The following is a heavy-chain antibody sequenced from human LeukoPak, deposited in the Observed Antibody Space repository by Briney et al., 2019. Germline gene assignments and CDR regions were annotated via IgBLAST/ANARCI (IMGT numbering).Heavy chain of an antibody. CDR2: IYSGGST. V-gene: IGHV3-66*01. J-gene: IGHJ6*04. Sequence: TGGSPRLSCAASEFSVGSNYMTWVRQAPGKGLEWVSLIYSGGSTYYADSVKGRFTISRDNAKNSLYLQMNSLRAEDTAVYYCAELGITMIGGVWGKGTTVTISS. D-gene: IGHD3-10*02. CDR1: EFSVGSNY. CDR3: AELGITMIGGV.